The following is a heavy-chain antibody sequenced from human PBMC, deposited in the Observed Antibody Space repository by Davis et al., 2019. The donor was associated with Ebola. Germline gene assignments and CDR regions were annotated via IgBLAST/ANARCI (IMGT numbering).Heavy chain of an antibody. CDR2: ISAYNGNT. J-gene: IGHJ4*02. CDR1: GYTFTSYA. V-gene: IGHV1-18*01. D-gene: IGHD6-6*01. Sequence: ASVKVSCKASGYTFTSYAISWVRQAPGQGLEWMGWISAYNGNTNYAQTLQGRVTMTTDTSTSTAYMELRSLRSDDTAVYYCARPKLGVGPLDYWGQGTLVTVSS. CDR3: ARPKLGVGPLDY.